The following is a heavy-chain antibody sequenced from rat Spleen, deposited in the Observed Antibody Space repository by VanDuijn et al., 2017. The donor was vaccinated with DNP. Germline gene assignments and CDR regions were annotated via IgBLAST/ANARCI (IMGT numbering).Heavy chain of an antibody. CDR3: ARHEDFGYGDWFAF. Sequence: EVQLVESGGGLVRPGRSMKLSCATSGFTFSHYYMAWVRQAPTKGLEWVASISTGGNYTYYRDSVKGRFTISRDNAKDTLYLQMDSLKSEATATYYCARHEDFGYGDWFAFWGQGTLVTVSS. CDR2: ISTGGNYT. D-gene: IGHD1-4*01. CDR1: GFTFSHYY. V-gene: IGHV5S11*01. J-gene: IGHJ3*01.